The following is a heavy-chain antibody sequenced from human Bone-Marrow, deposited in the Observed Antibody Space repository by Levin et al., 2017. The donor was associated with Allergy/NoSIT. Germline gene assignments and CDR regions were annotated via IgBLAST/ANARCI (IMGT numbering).Heavy chain of an antibody. D-gene: IGHD2-15*01. CDR2: IWYDGHTK. CDR3: ATTLGYCSGDNCYSGWFDN. Sequence: GESLKISCEASGFAFSTSGMHWVRQAPVKGLEWVALIWYDGHTKYYAESVKGRFTISRVNSKNTMYLEMNSLGAEDTAVYYCATTLGYCSGDNCYSGWFDNWGQGTLVTVSS. CDR1: GFAFSTSG. V-gene: IGHV3-33*03. J-gene: IGHJ4*02.